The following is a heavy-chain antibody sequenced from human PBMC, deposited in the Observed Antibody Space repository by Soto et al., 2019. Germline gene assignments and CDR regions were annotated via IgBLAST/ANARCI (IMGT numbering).Heavy chain of an antibody. J-gene: IGHJ4*02. Sequence: GGSLRLSCAASGFTFSSSAMSWVRQAPGKGLEWVSAISGNGANTYYADSVKGRFTISRDNSKNTLYLQMNSLRAEDTAVYYCAKRSIYGGPDYWGQGTLVTVS. V-gene: IGHV3-23*01. CDR1: GFTFSSSA. CDR2: ISGNGANT. D-gene: IGHD4-17*01. CDR3: AKRSIYGGPDY.